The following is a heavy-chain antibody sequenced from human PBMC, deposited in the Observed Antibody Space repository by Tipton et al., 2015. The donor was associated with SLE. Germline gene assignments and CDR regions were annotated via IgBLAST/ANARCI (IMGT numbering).Heavy chain of an antibody. CDR2: INQGGST. V-gene: IGHV4-34*01. CDR3: AQVKAYFRYFFFYYMDV. D-gene: IGHD2-21*01. J-gene: IGHJ6*03. CDR1: GGSFSGYY. Sequence: TLSLTCAIYGGSFSGYYWGWVRQTPGRGLEWIGEINQGGSTNQNPSLKSRLTISVDTSKNQFSLRLTSVTAADTGIYYCAQVKAYFRYFFFYYMDVWGKGTTVTVSS.